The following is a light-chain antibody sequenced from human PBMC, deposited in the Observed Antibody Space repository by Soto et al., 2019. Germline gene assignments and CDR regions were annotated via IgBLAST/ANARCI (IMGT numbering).Light chain of an antibody. J-gene: IGKJ5*01. Sequence: EIVLTQSPGTLSLSPGDGATLSCRASQSVSSTYLAWYQQKPGQAPRLLIYGASSRATGIPGRFSGSGSGTDFTLTISRLEPEDFAVYYCQQYGGSITFGQGTRLEIE. CDR2: GAS. CDR3: QQYGGSIT. V-gene: IGKV3-20*01. CDR1: QSVSSTY.